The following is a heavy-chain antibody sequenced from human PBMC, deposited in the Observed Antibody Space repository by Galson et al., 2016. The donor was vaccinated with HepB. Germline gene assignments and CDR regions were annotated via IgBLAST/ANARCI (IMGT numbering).Heavy chain of an antibody. CDR3: ADRYRGYNWDDGDFCY. CDR1: GFSLSTSGVG. CDR2: IYWDNDK. D-gene: IGHD1-1*01. Sequence: LVKPTQTLTLTCTFSGFSLSTSGVGVGWIRQPPGKALEWLALIYWDNDKRYSPSLKSRLTITKDTSKNQVVLTMTNMDPVDTATYYCADRYRGYNWDDGDFCYGGQGALVTVSS. J-gene: IGHJ4*02. V-gene: IGHV2-5*02.